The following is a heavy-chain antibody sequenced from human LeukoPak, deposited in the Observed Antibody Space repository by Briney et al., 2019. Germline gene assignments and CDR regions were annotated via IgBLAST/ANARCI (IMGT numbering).Heavy chain of an antibody. J-gene: IGHJ4*02. Sequence: PGGSLRLSCATSGFTFASYAIQWVRQAPGKGLEWVAVISYDGDNKYYADSVKGRFTISRDNSKNTVYLQMDSLRAEDTAVYYCAKDLGSSGWYIDYWGQGTLVTVSS. V-gene: IGHV3-30-3*01. CDR3: AKDLGSSGWYIDY. CDR2: ISYDGDNK. D-gene: IGHD6-19*01. CDR1: GFTFASYA.